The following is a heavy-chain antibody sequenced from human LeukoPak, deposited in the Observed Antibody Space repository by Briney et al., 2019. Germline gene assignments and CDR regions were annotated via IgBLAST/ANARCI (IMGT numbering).Heavy chain of an antibody. V-gene: IGHV1-24*01. J-gene: IGHJ4*02. CDR3: ATDRITMVRGVITSYYFDY. Sequence: ASVKVSCKVSGYTLTELSMHWVRQAPGKGLEWMGGFDPEDGETIYAQKFQGRVTMTEDTSTDTAYMELSSLRSEDTAVYYCATDRITMVRGVITSYYFDYWGQGTLVTVSP. CDR2: FDPEDGET. D-gene: IGHD3-10*01. CDR1: GYTLTELS.